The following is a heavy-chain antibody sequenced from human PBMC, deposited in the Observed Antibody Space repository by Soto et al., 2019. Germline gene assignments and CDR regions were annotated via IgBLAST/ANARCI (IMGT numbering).Heavy chain of an antibody. CDR3: ARSRGYYDSSGYSYY. V-gene: IGHV4-4*02. Sequence: LSETLSLTCAVSGGSIRSSNWWSWVRQPPGKGLEWIGEIYHGGSTNYNPSLKSRVTISVDKSKNQFSLKLSSVTAADTAVYYCARSRGYYDSSGYSYYWGQGTLVTVSS. CDR2: IYHGGST. J-gene: IGHJ4*02. CDR1: GGSIRSSNW. D-gene: IGHD3-22*01.